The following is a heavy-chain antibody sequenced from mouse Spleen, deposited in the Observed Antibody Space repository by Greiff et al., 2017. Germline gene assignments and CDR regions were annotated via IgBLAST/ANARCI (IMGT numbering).Heavy chain of an antibody. V-gene: IGHV1-50*01. D-gene: IGHD2-4*01. CDR2: IDPSDSYT. Sequence: VQLQQPGAELVKPGASVKLSCKASGYTFTSYWMQWVKQRPGQGLEWIGEIDPSDSYTNYNQKFKGKATLTVDTSSSTAYMQLSSLTSEDSAVYDCARGMIIFDYWGQGTTRTVSS. J-gene: IGHJ2*01. CDR3: ARGMIIFDY. CDR1: GYTFTSYW.